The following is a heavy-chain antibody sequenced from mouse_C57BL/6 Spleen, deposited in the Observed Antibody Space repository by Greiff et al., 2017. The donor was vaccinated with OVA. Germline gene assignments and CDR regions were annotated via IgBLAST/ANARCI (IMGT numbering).Heavy chain of an antibody. D-gene: IGHD2-4*01. CDR1: GYSITSGYY. CDR2: ISYDGSN. V-gene: IGHV3-6*01. J-gene: IGHJ1*03. Sequence: VQLKESGPGLVKPSQSLSLTCSVTGYSITSGYYWNWIRQFPGNKLEWMGYISYDGSNNYNPSLKNRISITRDTSKNQFFLKLNSVTTEDTATYYCARGRIYYDYGYWYFDVWGTGTTVTVSS. CDR3: ARGRIYYDYGYWYFDV.